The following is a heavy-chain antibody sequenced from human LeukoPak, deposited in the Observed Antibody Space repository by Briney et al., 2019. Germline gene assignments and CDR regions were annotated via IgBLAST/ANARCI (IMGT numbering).Heavy chain of an antibody. V-gene: IGHV4-39*01. CDR2: INYSGST. CDR3: ARHGHGYYDDSSGAFDI. D-gene: IGHD3-22*01. Sequence: PSETLSLTCTVSGGSISSSSYCWGWIRQPPGKGLEWIGSINYSGSTYYNPSLKSRVTISVDTSKNQFSLKLSPVTAADTAVYYCARHGHGYYDDSSGAFDIWGQGTMVTVSS. J-gene: IGHJ3*02. CDR1: GGSISSSSYC.